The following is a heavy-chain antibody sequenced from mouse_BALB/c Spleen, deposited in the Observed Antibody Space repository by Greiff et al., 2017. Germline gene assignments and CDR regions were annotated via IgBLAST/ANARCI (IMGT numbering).Heavy chain of an antibody. D-gene: IGHD3-1*01. J-gene: IGHJ4*01. Sequence: LQQPGSELVRPGASVKLSCKASGYTFTSYWMHWVKQRPGQGLEWIGNIYPGSGSTNYDEKFKSKATLTVDTSSSTAYMQLSSLTSEDSAVYYCATARATAMDYWGQGTSVTVSS. CDR2: IYPGSGST. V-gene: IGHV1S22*01. CDR1: GYTFTSYW. CDR3: ATARATAMDY.